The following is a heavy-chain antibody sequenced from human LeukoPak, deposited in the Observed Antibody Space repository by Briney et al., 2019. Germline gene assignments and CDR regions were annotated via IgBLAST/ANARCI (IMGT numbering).Heavy chain of an antibody. J-gene: IGHJ6*02. D-gene: IGHD6-19*01. CDR3: ARDLGYSSGHGLDV. CDR2: IRSGGSNE. CDR1: GFTFTDSA. Sequence: GGSLRLSCAASGFTFTDSAMHWVRRAPGGGREGVALIRSGGSNEYYADSVKGRFTIYRDNAKNMLYLQMNRLSAEDTAMYYCARDLGYSSGHGLDVWGQGTTVTVSS. V-gene: IGHV3-30*02.